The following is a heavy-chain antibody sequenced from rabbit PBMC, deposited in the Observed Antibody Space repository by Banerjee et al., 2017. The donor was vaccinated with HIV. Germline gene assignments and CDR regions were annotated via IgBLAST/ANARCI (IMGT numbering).Heavy chain of an antibody. Sequence: QEQLEESGGDLVKPGGTLTLTCTASGFSFSNKYVMCWVRQAPGKGLEWIACIYGGSSGSSHYATWAKGRFTISKMPSTTVTLQMTSLTAADTATYFCARDLAGVIGWNFNLWGQGTLVTVS. V-gene: IGHV1S45*01. D-gene: IGHD4-1*01. CDR3: ARDLAGVIGWNFNL. CDR2: IYGGSSGSS. CDR1: GFSFSNKYV. J-gene: IGHJ4*01.